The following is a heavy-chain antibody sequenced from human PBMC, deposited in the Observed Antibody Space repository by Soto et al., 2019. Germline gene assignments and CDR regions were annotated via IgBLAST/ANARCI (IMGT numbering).Heavy chain of an antibody. CDR3: AGGTDGKKVAY. CDR2: FYYTGST. Sequence: ASETLSLTCTVSGGSVSSEHYYWNWIRQPPGKGLEWTGYFYYTGSTNYNPSLESRLTMSVDMSKNHFSLKLSSVTAADTAVYYCAGGTDGKKVAYWGQGTLVTVSS. V-gene: IGHV4-61*03. J-gene: IGHJ4*02. D-gene: IGHD5-12*01. CDR1: GGSVSSEHYY.